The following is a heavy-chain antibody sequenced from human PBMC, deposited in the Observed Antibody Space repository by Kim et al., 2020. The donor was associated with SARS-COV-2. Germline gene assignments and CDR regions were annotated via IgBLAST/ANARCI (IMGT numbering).Heavy chain of an antibody. D-gene: IGHD1-7*01. CDR3: ASALHGNYYWDF. Sequence: GESLKISCKGSGYSFTTYWIGWVRQMPGKGLEWMAIFNPISSITTYSPSFQGQVTISVDKSISTAYLQWGSLRASDTAMYYCASALHGNYYWDFWGQGTLVTVSS. V-gene: IGHV5-51*01. CDR1: GYSFTTYW. CDR2: FNPISSIT. J-gene: IGHJ4*02.